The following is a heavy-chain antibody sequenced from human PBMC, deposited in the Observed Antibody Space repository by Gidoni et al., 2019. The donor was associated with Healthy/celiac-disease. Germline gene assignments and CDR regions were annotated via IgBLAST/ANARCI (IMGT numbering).Heavy chain of an antibody. J-gene: IGHJ5*02. Sequence: TNYNPTLKSRVTLSVDTSKIQFSLDLSSVTAPDTAVYYCARGPRLLLFRRGVHWFDPWGQGTLVTVSS. CDR3: ARGPRLLLFRRGVHWFDP. CDR2: T. D-gene: IGHD3-10*01. V-gene: IGHV4-34*01.